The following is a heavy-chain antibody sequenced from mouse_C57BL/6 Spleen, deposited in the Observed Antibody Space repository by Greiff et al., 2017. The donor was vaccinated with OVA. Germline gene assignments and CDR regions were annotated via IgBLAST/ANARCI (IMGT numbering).Heavy chain of an antibody. D-gene: IGHD1-1*01. Sequence: QVQLQQPGAELVKPGASVKMSCKASGYTFTSYWITWVKQRPGQGLEWIGDIYPGSGSTNYNEKFKSKATLTVDTSSSTAYMQLSSLTSEDSAVYYCARSPYYYGSSFGGDYWGQGTSVTVSS. J-gene: IGHJ4*01. CDR3: ARSPYYYGSSFGGDY. CDR1: GYTFTSYW. CDR2: IYPGSGST. V-gene: IGHV1-55*01.